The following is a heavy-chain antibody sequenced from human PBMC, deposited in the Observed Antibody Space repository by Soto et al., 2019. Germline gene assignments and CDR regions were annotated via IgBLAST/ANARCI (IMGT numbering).Heavy chain of an antibody. J-gene: IGHJ6*02. D-gene: IGHD1-26*01. CDR1: GYTFSDYF. CDR2: INPKTAST. Sequence: QVQLVQSGAEVKKSGASVKVSCKASGYTFSDYFIQWLRQAPGQGLEWVAWINPKTASTNYAKKFQDRVTLTSDTSVSTAYLELPSLRPDDTSVYYCARITWGLDYYSGMDVWGQGTAVTVSS. V-gene: IGHV1-2*02. CDR3: ARITWGLDYYSGMDV.